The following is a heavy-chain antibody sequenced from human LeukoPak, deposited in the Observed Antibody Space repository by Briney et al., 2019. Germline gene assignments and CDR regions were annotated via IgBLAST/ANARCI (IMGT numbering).Heavy chain of an antibody. CDR2: ISSTSSYI. V-gene: IGHV3-21*01. D-gene: IGHD2-2*01. CDR1: GFTFTSYT. J-gene: IGHJ4*02. Sequence: GGSLRLSCAASGFTFTSYTMNWVREAPGKGLEWVSSISSTSSYIYYTDSVKGRFTISRDNAKNSLYLQMNSLRAEDTAVYYCARVAGYCSSTSNCYSDYWGQGTLVTVSS. CDR3: ARVAGYCSSTSNCYSDY.